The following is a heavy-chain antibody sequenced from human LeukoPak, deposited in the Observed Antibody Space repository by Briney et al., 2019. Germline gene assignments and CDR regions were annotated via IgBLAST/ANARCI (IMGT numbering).Heavy chain of an antibody. CDR2: ISGSTSPI. Sequence: PGGSLRLSCAASGFTFSSYTMTWVRQAPGKGLEWVSCISGSTSPIYYADSVKGRFTISRDNAKNSLYLQMNSLGDEDTAVYYCARGGRDFGFDYWGQGSLVTVSS. D-gene: IGHD4-17*01. J-gene: IGHJ4*02. CDR1: GFTFSSYT. V-gene: IGHV3-48*02. CDR3: ARGGRDFGFDY.